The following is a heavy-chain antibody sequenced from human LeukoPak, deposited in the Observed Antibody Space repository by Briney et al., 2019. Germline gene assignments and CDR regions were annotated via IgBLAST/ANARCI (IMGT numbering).Heavy chain of an antibody. Sequence: PGGSLRLSCTASGFTFNHYAMHWVRKAPGKGLEWTAVISYDGSNKDYADSVKGRFTISRDNSNLTMYLQINSLRGEDTAVYHCARDRARVTGSGYYDYWGQGTLVTVSS. CDR2: ISYDGSNK. J-gene: IGHJ4*02. CDR3: ARDRARVTGSGYYDY. V-gene: IGHV3-30*04. D-gene: IGHD3-22*01. CDR1: GFTFNHYA.